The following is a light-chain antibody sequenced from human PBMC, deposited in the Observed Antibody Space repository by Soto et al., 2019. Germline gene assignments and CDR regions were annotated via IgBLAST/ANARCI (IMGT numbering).Light chain of an antibody. CDR2: EVT. Sequence: QSALTQPPSASGFPGQSVTISCTGTSSDVGYYDYVSWYQQHPGKAPKLVIYEVTKRPSGVPDRVSASKSGHTASLTVSGLRAEDEADYYCSSYAGSNNFVFGSGTKVTVL. J-gene: IGLJ1*01. CDR3: SSYAGSNNFV. CDR1: SSDVGYYDY. V-gene: IGLV2-8*01.